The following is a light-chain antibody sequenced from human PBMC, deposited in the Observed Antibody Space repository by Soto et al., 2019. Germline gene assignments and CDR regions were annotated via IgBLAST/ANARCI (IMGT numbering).Light chain of an antibody. CDR1: ISSLGGQH. V-gene: IGLV1-47*01. Sequence: QLVLTQPPSASGTPGQRVTISCSGRISSLGGQHVYWYHQLPGTAPKLLIYRNDQRPSGVRDRFSGSKSGTSASLAISGLRAYDEADYYCAAWDGSLSGVIFGGGTKLAVL. J-gene: IGLJ2*01. CDR3: AAWDGSLSGVI. CDR2: RND.